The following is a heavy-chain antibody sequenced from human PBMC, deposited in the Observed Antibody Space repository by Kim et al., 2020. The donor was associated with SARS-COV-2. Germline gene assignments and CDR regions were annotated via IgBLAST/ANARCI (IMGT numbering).Heavy chain of an antibody. J-gene: IGHJ4*02. CDR2: ISGSGGST. V-gene: IGHV3-23*01. CDR1: GFTFSSYA. Sequence: GGSLRLSCAASGFTFSSYAMSWVRQAPGKGLEWVSAISGSGGSTYYADSVKGRFTISRDNSKNTLYLQMNSLRAEDTAVYYCVSGLLWFGELLSPFFDYWGQGTLVTVSS. CDR3: VSGLLWFGELLSPFFDY. D-gene: IGHD3-10*01.